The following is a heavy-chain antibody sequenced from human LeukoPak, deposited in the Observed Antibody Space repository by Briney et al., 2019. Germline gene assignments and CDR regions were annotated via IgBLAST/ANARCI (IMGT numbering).Heavy chain of an antibody. V-gene: IGHV3-74*01. D-gene: IGHD3-22*01. J-gene: IGHJ4*02. Sequence: GGSLRLSCAASGFTFSSYWMHWVRQAPGKGLLWVSRINSDGRSTNYADSVKGRFTISRDNAKNTLYLQMNSLRAEDTAVYYCTRFLYYYDSSTYHDYFDYWGQGTLVTVSS. CDR3: TRFLYYYDSSTYHDYFDY. CDR1: GFTFSSYW. CDR2: INSDGRST.